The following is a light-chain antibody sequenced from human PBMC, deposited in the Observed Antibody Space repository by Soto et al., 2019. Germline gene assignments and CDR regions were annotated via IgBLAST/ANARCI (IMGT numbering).Light chain of an antibody. CDR3: LQDYNYPRT. J-gene: IGKJ1*01. CDR1: QSVSSY. V-gene: IGKV3-11*01. CDR2: DAS. Sequence: EIVLTQSPATLSLSPGERATLSCRASQSVSSYLAWYQQKPGQAPRLLIYDASNRATGIPARFSGSGSGTDFTLTISSLQPEDFETYYCLQDYNYPRTFGQGTKVDIK.